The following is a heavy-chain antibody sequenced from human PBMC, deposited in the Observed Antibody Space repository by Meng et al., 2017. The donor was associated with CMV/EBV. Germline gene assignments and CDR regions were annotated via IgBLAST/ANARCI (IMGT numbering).Heavy chain of an antibody. CDR3: ARDLCGDSRCSPFGY. V-gene: IGHV3-30-3*01. Sequence: GGSLRLSCAASEFTFSNYAIHWVRRAPGKGLEWVAVTSYDGSTKHYADSVKGRFTISRDNSKNTVFLQMNSLRPEDTAVYYCARDLCGDSRCSPFGYWGQGALVTVSS. CDR1: EFTFSNYA. CDR2: TSYDGSTK. D-gene: IGHD2-15*01. J-gene: IGHJ4*02.